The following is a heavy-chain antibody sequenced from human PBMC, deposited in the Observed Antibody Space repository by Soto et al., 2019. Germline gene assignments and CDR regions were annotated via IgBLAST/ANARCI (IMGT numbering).Heavy chain of an antibody. J-gene: IGHJ3*02. CDR2: IYTSGST. D-gene: IGHD4-17*01. CDR1: GGSISSYY. CDR3: ARRNQYGDYDAFDI. V-gene: IGHV4-4*07. Sequence: SETLSLTCTVSGGSISSYYWSWIRQPAGKGLEWIGRIYTSGSTNYNPSLKSRVTMSVDTSKNQFSLKLSSVTAADTAVYYCARRNQYGDYDAFDIWGQGTTVTVSS.